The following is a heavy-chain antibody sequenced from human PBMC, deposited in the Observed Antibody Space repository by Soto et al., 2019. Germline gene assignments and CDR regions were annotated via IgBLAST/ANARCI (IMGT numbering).Heavy chain of an antibody. CDR1: GGSISSGGYY. CDR2: IYYSGGT. CDR3: ARGPYYYDSSGYSWFDP. D-gene: IGHD3-22*01. V-gene: IGHV4-31*03. Sequence: SETLSLTCTVSGGSISSGGYYWSWIRQHPGKGLEWIGYIYYSGGTYYNPSLKSRVTISVDTSKNQFSLKLSSVTAADTAVYYCARGPYYYDSSGYSWFDPRGQGTLVTVSS. J-gene: IGHJ5*02.